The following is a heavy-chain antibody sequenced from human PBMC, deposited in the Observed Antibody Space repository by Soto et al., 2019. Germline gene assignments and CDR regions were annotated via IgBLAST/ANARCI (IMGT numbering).Heavy chain of an antibody. V-gene: IGHV3-74*01. J-gene: IGHJ6*04. D-gene: IGHD1-26*01. CDR3: ARGGVGPDV. Sequence: EVQLVESGGGLVQPGGSLRLSCAASGFTLSGRSMHWVRQAPGKGLVWVSGIDNAGTDSTYADSVKGRFTSSRDNAKNMLYLQMSSLIVEDTAVYYCARGGVGPDVWGKGTRVTVSS. CDR2: IDNAGTDS. CDR1: GFTLSGRS.